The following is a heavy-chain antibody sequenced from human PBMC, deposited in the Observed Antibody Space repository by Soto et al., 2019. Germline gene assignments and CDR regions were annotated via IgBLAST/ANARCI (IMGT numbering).Heavy chain of an antibody. CDR2: ISGSGGST. CDR3: AKHYVPSEFFGTYYYGMDV. D-gene: IGHD3-3*01. Sequence: GGSLRLSCAASGFTFSSYAMSWVRQAPGKGLEWVSAISGSGGSTYYADSVKGRFTISRDNSKNTLYLQMNSLRAEDTAVYYCAKHYVPSEFFGTYYYGMDVWGQGTTVTVSS. CDR1: GFTFSSYA. V-gene: IGHV3-23*01. J-gene: IGHJ6*02.